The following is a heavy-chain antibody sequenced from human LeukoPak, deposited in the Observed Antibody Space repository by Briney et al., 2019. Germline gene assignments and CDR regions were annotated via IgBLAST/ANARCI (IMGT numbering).Heavy chain of an antibody. CDR2: ISSGGVST. CDR1: GFTVSSNY. D-gene: IGHD1-1*01. CDR3: AMIPQYHDFDP. V-gene: IGHV3-23*01. J-gene: IGHJ5*02. Sequence: PGGSLRLSCAASGFTVSSNYMSWVRQAPGKGLEWVSAISSGGVSTYYADSVKGRFTVSRDNSKNTLYLQMNSLRAEDTAVYYCAMIPQYHDFDPWGQGTLVTVSS.